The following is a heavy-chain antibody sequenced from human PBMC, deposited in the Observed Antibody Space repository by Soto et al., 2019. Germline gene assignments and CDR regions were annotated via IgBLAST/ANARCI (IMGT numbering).Heavy chain of an antibody. V-gene: IGHV3-9*01. J-gene: IGHJ5*02. CDR2: ISWNSGSI. CDR1: GFTFDDYA. Sequence: SLRLSCAASGFTFDDYAMHWVRQAPGKGLEWVSGISWNSGSIGYADSVKGRFTISRDNSKNTLYLQMNSLRAEDTAVYYCANGRNWFDPWGQGTLVTVSS. CDR3: ANGRNWFDP.